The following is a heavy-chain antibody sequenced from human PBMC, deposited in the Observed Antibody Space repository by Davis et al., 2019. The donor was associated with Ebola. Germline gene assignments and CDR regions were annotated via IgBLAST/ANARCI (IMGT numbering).Heavy chain of an antibody. Sequence: QTLSLTCAISGDSVSSRSAAWNWIRQSPSRGLEWLGKTYYRSKWYTDYALSVRSRIVINPDTSKNQFSLQLNSVTPDDTAVYYCARDLNWFDSWGQGTLVTVAS. J-gene: IGHJ5*01. V-gene: IGHV6-1*01. CDR1: GDSVSSRSAA. CDR2: TYYRSKWYT. CDR3: ARDLNWFDS.